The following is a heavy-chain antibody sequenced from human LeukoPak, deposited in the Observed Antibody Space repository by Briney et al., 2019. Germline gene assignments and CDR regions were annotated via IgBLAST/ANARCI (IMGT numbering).Heavy chain of an antibody. J-gene: IGHJ4*02. Sequence: GGSLRLSCAASGFTFSSYGMHWVRQAPGKGLEWVAFIRYDGSNKYYADSVKGRFTISRDNSKNTLYLQMNSLRAEDTAVYYCAKDRRTIAHYFDYWGQGTLVTVSS. CDR2: IRYDGSNK. V-gene: IGHV3-30*02. CDR1: GFTFSSYG. D-gene: IGHD3-3*01. CDR3: AKDRRTIAHYFDY.